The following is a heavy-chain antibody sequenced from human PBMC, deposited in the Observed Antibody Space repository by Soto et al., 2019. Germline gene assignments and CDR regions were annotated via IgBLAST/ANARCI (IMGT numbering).Heavy chain of an antibody. CDR2: IGAGSDGI. J-gene: IGHJ4*02. CDR3: AKYSTSGPSRFFDL. D-gene: IGHD5-12*01. V-gene: IGHV3-23*01. CDR1: GFTFSIYA. Sequence: GSLRLSCAASGFTFSIYAVAWIRQTPGKGLEWVSVIGAGSDGIQYVDSVKGRFSISRDNSKNTLYLHMNSLRAEDTAMYYCAKYSTSGPSRFFDLWGQGTLVTVSS.